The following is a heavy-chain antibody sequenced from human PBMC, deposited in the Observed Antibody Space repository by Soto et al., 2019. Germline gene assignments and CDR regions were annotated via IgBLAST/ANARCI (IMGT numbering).Heavy chain of an antibody. J-gene: IGHJ4*02. CDR1: GFTFSTYA. Sequence: GGSLRLSCVASGFTFSTYAMTWVRQAPGKGLEWVSGVSGNGGSIYYADSVKGRFTISRDNSKNTLYLQMSSLRAEDTALYYCAKGMTTAISWGQGTLVNVSS. D-gene: IGHD4-17*01. V-gene: IGHV3-23*01. CDR3: AKGMTTAIS. CDR2: VSGNGGSI.